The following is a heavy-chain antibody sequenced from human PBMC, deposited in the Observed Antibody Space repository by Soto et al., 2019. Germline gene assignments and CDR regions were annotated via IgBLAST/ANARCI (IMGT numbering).Heavy chain of an antibody. CDR1: GYTFTSYG. CDR3: ARDLLTTVTTAPDAFDI. V-gene: IGHV1-18*01. D-gene: IGHD4-17*01. Sequence: ASVKVSCKASGYTFTSYGISWVRQAPGQGLEWMGRISAYNGNTNYAQKLQGRVTMTTDTSTSTAYMELRSLRSDDTAVYYCARDLLTTVTTAPDAFDIWGQGTMVTVSS. J-gene: IGHJ3*02. CDR2: ISAYNGNT.